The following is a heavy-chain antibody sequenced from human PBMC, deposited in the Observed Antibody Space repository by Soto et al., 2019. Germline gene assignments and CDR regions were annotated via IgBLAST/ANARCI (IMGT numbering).Heavy chain of an antibody. V-gene: IGHV4-30-4*01. CDR1: GGSISSGDYY. J-gene: IGHJ4*02. D-gene: IGHD1-26*01. Sequence: SETLSLTCTVSGGSISSGDYYWIWIRQPPGKGLEWIGYIYYSGITYYNPSLKSRVTISVDTSKNQFSLKLSSVTAADTAVYYCASGWSIFDYWGQGTLVTVSS. CDR3: ASGWSIFDY. CDR2: IYYSGIT.